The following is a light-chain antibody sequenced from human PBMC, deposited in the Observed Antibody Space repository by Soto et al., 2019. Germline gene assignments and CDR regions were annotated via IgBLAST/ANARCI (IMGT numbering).Light chain of an antibody. Sequence: DIVLTQSPLSLPVTPGEPASISCRSSQSLLQSNGNNHVDWYLQRPGQSSQLLIYLASSRASGVPDRFSGSGSGTEFSLEISRVEAEDVGVYYCLQAAQSPLTFGNGTRLAIK. J-gene: IGKJ5*01. CDR1: QSLLQSNGNNH. V-gene: IGKV2-28*01. CDR3: LQAAQSPLT. CDR2: LAS.